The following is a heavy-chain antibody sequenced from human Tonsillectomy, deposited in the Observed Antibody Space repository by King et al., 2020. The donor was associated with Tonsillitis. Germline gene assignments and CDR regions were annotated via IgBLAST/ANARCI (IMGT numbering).Heavy chain of an antibody. V-gene: IGHV3-33*05. Sequence: VQLVESGGGVVQPGRSLRLSCAASGFTFSSYGMHWVRQAPGKGLEWVAVISYDGSNKYYADSVKGRFTISRDNSKNTLYLQMNSLRAEDTAVYYCARRGLDRAGALDDAFDIWGQGTMVTVSS. J-gene: IGHJ3*02. D-gene: IGHD3-10*01. CDR2: ISYDGSNK. CDR3: ARRGLDRAGALDDAFDI. CDR1: GFTFSSYG.